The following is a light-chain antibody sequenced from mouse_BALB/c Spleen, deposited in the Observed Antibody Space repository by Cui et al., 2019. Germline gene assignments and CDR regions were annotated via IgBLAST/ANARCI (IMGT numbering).Light chain of an antibody. CDR3: LQWSSNPYT. J-gene: IGKJ2*01. CDR1: SSESY. CDR2: LTS. V-gene: IGKV4-68*01. Sequence: IVLTQSTALMYASAGKAVTRTCTASSSESYMYWYQQKPGASPKLRIYLTSNLASGVPARFSGSGSGTAYSLTISSMEAEDAATYYCLQWSSNPYTFGGGTKLEIK.